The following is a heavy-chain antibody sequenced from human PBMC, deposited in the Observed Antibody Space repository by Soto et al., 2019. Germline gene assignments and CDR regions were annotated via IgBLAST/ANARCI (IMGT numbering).Heavy chain of an antibody. J-gene: IGHJ3*02. CDR2: IYYSGST. CDR1: GCSISSSSYY. V-gene: IGHV4-39*01. CDR3: ARPNSSGWYDAFDS. Sequence: PSETLSLTCTVSGCSISSSSYYWCWILQPPGKGLEWIGSIYYSGSTCYNPSLKSRVTISVDTSKNQFSLKLSSVTAADTAVYYWARPNSSGWYDAFDSWGQGTMVTVAS. D-gene: IGHD6-19*01.